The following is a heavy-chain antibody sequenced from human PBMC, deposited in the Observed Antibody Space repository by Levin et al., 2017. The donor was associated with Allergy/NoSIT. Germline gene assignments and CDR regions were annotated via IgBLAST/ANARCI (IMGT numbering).Heavy chain of an antibody. V-gene: IGHV3-7*03. CDR2: IKEDGSQR. J-gene: IGHJ4*02. Sequence: ASVKVSCAASGFSISSYWMSWVRQTPGKGLEWVANIKEDGSQRYYVDSVKGRFTISRDNAKNSLDLQMNSLRAEDTAVYYCVRDGRSGWHFDYWGQGTLVTVSS. CDR1: GFSISSYW. CDR3: VRDGRSGWHFDY. D-gene: IGHD6-19*01.